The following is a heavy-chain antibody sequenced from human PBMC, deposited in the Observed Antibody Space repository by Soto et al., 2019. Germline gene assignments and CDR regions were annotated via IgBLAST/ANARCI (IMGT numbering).Heavy chain of an antibody. V-gene: IGHV1-69*13. CDR2: IIPIFGTA. D-gene: IGHD3-22*01. Sequence: SVKVSCKASGGTFSSYAISWVRQAPGQGLEWMGGIIPIFGTANYAQKFQGRVTITADESTSTAYMELSSLRSEDTAVYYCARGGVQSTSYYYDSSGYLRVPFDYWGQGTLVTVSS. CDR3: ARGGVQSTSYYYDSSGYLRVPFDY. CDR1: GGTFSSYA. J-gene: IGHJ4*02.